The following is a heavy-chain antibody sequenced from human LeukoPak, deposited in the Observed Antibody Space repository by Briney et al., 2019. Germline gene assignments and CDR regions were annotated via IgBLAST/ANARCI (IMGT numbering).Heavy chain of an antibody. J-gene: IGHJ4*02. CDR2: INPHSGGT. Sequence: ASVKVSCKASGYTFTSYAMHWVRQAPGQGLEWMGWINPHSGGTNYAQKFQGRVTMTRDTSISTVYMELSRLRSDDTAVYYCARDWPARGYSYDYYFDYWGQGTLVTVSS. CDR3: ARDWPARGYSYDYYFDY. D-gene: IGHD5-18*01. CDR1: GYTFTSYA. V-gene: IGHV1-2*02.